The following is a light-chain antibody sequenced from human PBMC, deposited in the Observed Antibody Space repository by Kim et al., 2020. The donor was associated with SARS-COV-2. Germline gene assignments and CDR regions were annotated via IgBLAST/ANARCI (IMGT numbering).Light chain of an antibody. J-gene: IGLJ2*01. CDR1: NATIVSGFH. CDR3: QSYDSSLSGSVV. CDR2: ANT. V-gene: IGLV1-40*01. Sequence: TLSCTRNNATIVSGFHVHCSQHLPVPTPKLLIYANTSRPSGAPDLFSGSKSGTSASLAITGLQAEDEADYYCQSYDSSLSGSVVFGGGTQLTVL.